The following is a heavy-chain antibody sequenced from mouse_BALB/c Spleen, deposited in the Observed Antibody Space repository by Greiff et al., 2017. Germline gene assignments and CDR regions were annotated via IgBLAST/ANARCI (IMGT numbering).Heavy chain of an antibody. V-gene: IGHV3-6*02. Sequence: EVQLMESGPGLVKPSQSLSLTCSVTGYSITSGYYWNWIRQFPGNKLEWMGYISYDGSNNYNPSLKNRISITRDTSKNQFFLKLNSVTTEDTATYYCARRGGSYWYFDVWGAGTTVTVSS. CDR1: GYSITSGYY. J-gene: IGHJ1*01. CDR2: ISYDGSN. D-gene: IGHD1-1*02. CDR3: ARRGGSYWYFDV.